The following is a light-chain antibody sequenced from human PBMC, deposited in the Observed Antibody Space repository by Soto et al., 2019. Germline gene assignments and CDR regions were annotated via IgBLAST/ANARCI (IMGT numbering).Light chain of an antibody. CDR3: QQRSNWAT. CDR1: QSVSSY. V-gene: IGKV3-11*01. Sequence: ELVLTQSPATLSLSPGERATLSCRASQSVSSYLAWYQQKPGQAPRLLIYDATNRATGIPARFRGSGSGTDFTLTISSLEPEDFAVYYCQQRSNWATFGGGTKVDIK. J-gene: IGKJ4*01. CDR2: DAT.